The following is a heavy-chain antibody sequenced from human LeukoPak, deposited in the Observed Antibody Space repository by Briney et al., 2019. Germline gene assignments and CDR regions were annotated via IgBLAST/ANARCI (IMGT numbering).Heavy chain of an antibody. CDR3: AKDIGRFLEWLGFDP. V-gene: IGHV3-9*01. CDR2: ISWNSGSI. Sequence: GGSLRLSCAASGFTFDDYAMHWVRHAPGKGLEGVSGISWNSGSIGYADSVKGRFTISRDNAKNSLYLQMNSLRAEDTALYYCAKDIGRFLEWLGFDPWGQGTLVTVSS. J-gene: IGHJ5*02. CDR1: GFTFDDYA. D-gene: IGHD3-3*01.